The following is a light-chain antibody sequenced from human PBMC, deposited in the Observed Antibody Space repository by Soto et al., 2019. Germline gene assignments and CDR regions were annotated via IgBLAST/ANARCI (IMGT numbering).Light chain of an antibody. Sequence: EVAGTQGRATLWVSPGERATLACRARQSINSSLAWFQQKPGKATRLLIYAASNRATGIPARFSGSGSRTEFTLTISSLQSEAFAVYYCQQFNGWPPPWTFGQGTKVDI. CDR3: QQFNGWPPPWT. J-gene: IGKJ1*01. V-gene: IGKV3-15*01. CDR2: AAS. CDR1: QSINSS.